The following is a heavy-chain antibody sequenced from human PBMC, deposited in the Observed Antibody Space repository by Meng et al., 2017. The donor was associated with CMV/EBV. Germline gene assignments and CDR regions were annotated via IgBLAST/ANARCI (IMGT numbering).Heavy chain of an antibody. CDR3: TRAVSGQPKFDY. J-gene: IGHJ4*02. Sequence: ESPKISCAASGFTFSGSAMHWVRQASGKGLEWVGRIRSKANSYATAYAASVKGRFTISRDDSKNTAYLQMNSLKTEDTAVYYCTRAVSGQPKFDYWGQGTLVTVSS. V-gene: IGHV3-73*01. CDR2: IRSKANSYAT. D-gene: IGHD2-2*01. CDR1: GFTFSGSA.